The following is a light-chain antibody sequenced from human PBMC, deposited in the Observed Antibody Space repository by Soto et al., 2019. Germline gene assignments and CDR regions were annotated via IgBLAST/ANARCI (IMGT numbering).Light chain of an antibody. Sequence: DIVLTQSPGTLSVSPGESANLSCRASESVNSRNLGWYQQKPGQAPRLLIYGTSNRATDIPDRFSGSGSGTDFTLSIRKLEPEDFAVYYCQQYGKSPRTFGQGTKVEIK. CDR3: QQYGKSPRT. CDR1: ESVNSRN. J-gene: IGKJ2*01. V-gene: IGKV3-20*01. CDR2: GTS.